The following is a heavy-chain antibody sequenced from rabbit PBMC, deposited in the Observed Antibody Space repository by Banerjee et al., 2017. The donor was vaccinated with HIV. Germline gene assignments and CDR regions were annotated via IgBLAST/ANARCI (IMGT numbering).Heavy chain of an antibody. V-gene: IGHV1S45*01. J-gene: IGHJ4*01. CDR2: IYAGSSGST. CDR3: ARESDGDPGTFNL. CDR1: GFSFSSSYW. D-gene: IGHD2-1*01. Sequence: QEQLVESGGDLVKPGASLTLTCTASGFSFSSSYWISWVRQAPGKGLEWIACIYAGSSGSTYYASWAKGRFTISKTSSTTVTLQMTSLTAADTATYFCARESDGDPGTFNLWGQGTLVTVS.